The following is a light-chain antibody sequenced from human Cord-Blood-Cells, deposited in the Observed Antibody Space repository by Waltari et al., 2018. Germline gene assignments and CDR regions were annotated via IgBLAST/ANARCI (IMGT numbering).Light chain of an antibody. Sequence: QSALTQPRSVSGSPGPSVTISCTGTSSDVGGYHYVSWYQQHPGKAPKLMIYDVSKRPSGVPDRFSGAKSGNTASLTISGLQAEDEADYYCCSYAGSYTYVFGGGTKLTVL. V-gene: IGLV2-11*01. CDR1: SSDVGGYHY. CDR3: CSYAGSYTYV. CDR2: DVS. J-gene: IGLJ2*01.